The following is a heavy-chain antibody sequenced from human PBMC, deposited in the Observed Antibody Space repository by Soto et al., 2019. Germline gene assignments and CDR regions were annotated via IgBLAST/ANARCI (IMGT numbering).Heavy chain of an antibody. J-gene: IGHJ4*02. CDR2: IYYTGGT. CDR3: ASATRSTIAEPHS. CDR1: GVTIMGYD. D-gene: IGHD6-13*01. Sequence: SETLSLTCNVSGVTIMGYDWNWIRQPPGKTLEWIGSIYYTGGTNYNPSLKSRVTISVDPSKNHFSLKFNSLTAADTAVDYGASATRSTIAEPHSWGQGTLVSVSS. V-gene: IGHV4-59*01.